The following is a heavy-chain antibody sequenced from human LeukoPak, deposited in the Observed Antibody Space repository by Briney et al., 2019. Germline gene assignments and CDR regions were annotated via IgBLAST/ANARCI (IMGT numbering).Heavy chain of an antibody. Sequence: SETLSLTCTVSGGSISSYYWSWIRQPPGKGLEWIGYIYYSGSTNYNPSLKSRVTISVDTSKNQFSLKLSSVTAADTAVYYCARHQGRYCSGGSCSLIDYWGQGTLVTVSS. V-gene: IGHV4-59*01. D-gene: IGHD2-15*01. CDR3: ARHQGRYCSGGSCSLIDY. CDR1: GGSISSYY. J-gene: IGHJ4*02. CDR2: IYYSGST.